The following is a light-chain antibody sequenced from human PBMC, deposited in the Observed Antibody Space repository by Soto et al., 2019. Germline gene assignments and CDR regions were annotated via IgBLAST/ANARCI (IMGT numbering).Light chain of an antibody. CDR2: KTS. CDR3: QYYTDSRWT. V-gene: IGKV1-5*03. Sequence: DIQLTQSPSTLSASVGDRVTITCRASQSISSWLAWYQQKPGKAPNLLIYKTSNLESGVPSRFSGSGSGTEFSLTISSLQTDDFASYYCQYYTDSRWTFGPGTKVEIK. J-gene: IGKJ1*01. CDR1: QSISSW.